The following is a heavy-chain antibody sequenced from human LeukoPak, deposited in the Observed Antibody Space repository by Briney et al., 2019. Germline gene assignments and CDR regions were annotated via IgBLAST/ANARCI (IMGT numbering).Heavy chain of an antibody. CDR1: GFTFDDYA. J-gene: IGHJ4*02. V-gene: IGHV3-9*01. CDR3: ARDRLRYFDWP. CDR2: ISWNSGSI. Sequence: GGSLRLSCAASGFTFDDYAMHWVRQAPGKGLEWVSGISWNSGSIGYADSVKGRLNLSRDNAKNSLYVQMNSLRAEDTALYYCARDRLRYFDWPWGQGTLVTVSS. D-gene: IGHD3-9*01.